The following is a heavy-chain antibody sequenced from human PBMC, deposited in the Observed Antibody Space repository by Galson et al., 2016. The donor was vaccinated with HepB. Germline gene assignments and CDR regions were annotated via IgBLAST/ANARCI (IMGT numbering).Heavy chain of an antibody. V-gene: IGHV3-7*03. CDR2: IKQDGSEK. CDR3: ARALSSSGWTYWYFDL. Sequence: SLRLSCAASRFTFINSWMSWVRQAPGKGLEWVANIKQDGSEKYYVDSVKGRFTISRDNAKSSLFLQMNGLRAEDTAVYYCARALSSSGWTYWYFDLWGRGTLVTVSS. D-gene: IGHD6-19*01. J-gene: IGHJ2*01. CDR1: RFTFINSW.